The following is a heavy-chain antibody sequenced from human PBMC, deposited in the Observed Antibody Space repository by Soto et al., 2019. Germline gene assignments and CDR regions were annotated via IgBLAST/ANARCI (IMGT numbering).Heavy chain of an antibody. J-gene: IGHJ4*02. CDR2: MNPNSGNT. Sequence: ASVKVSCKASGYTFTSYDINWVRQATGQGLEWMGWMNPNSGNTGYAQKFQGRVTMTRNTSISTAYMELSSLRSEDTAVYYCARIALYYCSGGSCAFDYWGQGTLVTVS. V-gene: IGHV1-8*01. CDR3: ARIALYYCSGGSCAFDY. D-gene: IGHD2-15*01. CDR1: GYTFTSYD.